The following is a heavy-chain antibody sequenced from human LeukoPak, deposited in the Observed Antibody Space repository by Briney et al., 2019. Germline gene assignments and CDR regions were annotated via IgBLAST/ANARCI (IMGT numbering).Heavy chain of an antibody. V-gene: IGHV3-66*01. CDR2: LYRCGGT. CDR3: ERDSSGPLY. Sequence: GGSLTLPCAASGFNVSNHYMSWVRQAPGKGLEWVSVLYRCGGTYYADSVKARFTICRDNSKNTLYLHVHSVSAEDTPVYYCERDSSGPLYWGQGTLVTVSS. D-gene: IGHD6-19*01. J-gene: IGHJ4*02. CDR1: GFNVSNHY.